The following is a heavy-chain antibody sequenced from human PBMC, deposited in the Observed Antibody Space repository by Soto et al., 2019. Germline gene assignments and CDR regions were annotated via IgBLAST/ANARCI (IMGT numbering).Heavy chain of an antibody. CDR3: ARGRYCLTGRCFPNWFDS. J-gene: IGHJ5*01. CDR1: GDSISTVDYF. V-gene: IGHV4-30-4*01. CDR2: IYKSATT. Sequence: PSETLSLPCSVSGDSISTVDYFWAWVRQPPGQALEYIGYIYKSATTYYNPSFESRVAISLDTSKSQFSLNVTSLTAADTAVYFCARGRYCLTGRCFPNWFDSWGQGTLVTVSS. D-gene: IGHD2-15*01.